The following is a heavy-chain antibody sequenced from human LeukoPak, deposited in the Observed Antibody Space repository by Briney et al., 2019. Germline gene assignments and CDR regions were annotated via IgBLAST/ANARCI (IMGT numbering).Heavy chain of an antibody. Sequence: SETLSLTCAVYGGSFSGYYWSWIRQPPGKGLEWIGEINHSGSTNYNPSLKSRVTISVDTSKNQFSLKLSSVTAADTAVYYCARAGARAAALILLFDPWGQGTLVTVSS. D-gene: IGHD6-13*01. V-gene: IGHV4-34*01. CDR2: INHSGST. J-gene: IGHJ5*02. CDR3: ARAGARAAALILLFDP. CDR1: GGSFSGYY.